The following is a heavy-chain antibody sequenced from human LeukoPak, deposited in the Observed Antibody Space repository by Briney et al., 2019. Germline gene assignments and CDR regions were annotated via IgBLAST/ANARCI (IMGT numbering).Heavy chain of an antibody. CDR1: GDSISSSTHF. J-gene: IGHJ5*02. D-gene: IGHD3-10*01. CDR3: ARLGGSGPGNLQGFDP. V-gene: IGHV4-39*01. Sequence: SETLSLTCTVSGDSISSSTHFWGWIRQPPGKRLEWIGSIYYSGTTYYNPSLKRRVTISVDTSKNQFSLKLSSVTAADTAVYYCARLGGSGPGNLQGFDPWGQGTLVTVSS. CDR2: IYYSGTT.